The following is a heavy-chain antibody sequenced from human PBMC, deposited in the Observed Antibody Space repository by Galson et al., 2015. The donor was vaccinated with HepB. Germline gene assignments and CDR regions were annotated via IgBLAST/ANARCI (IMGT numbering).Heavy chain of an antibody. CDR3: ARDVVAGLDDY. CDR1: GFTFSSYG. Sequence: SLRLSCAASGFTFSSYGMHWVRQAPGKGLEWVAVIWYDGSNKYYADSVKGRFTISRDNSKNTLYLQMNSLRAEDTAVYYCARDVVAGLDDYWGPGTLVTVSS. J-gene: IGHJ4*02. CDR2: IWYDGSNK. D-gene: IGHD2-2*01. V-gene: IGHV3-33*01.